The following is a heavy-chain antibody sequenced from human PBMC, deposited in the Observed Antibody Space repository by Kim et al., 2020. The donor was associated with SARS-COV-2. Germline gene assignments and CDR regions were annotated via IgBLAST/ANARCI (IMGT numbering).Heavy chain of an antibody. CDR1: GGSISSYY. V-gene: IGHV4-59*01. Sequence: SETLSLTCTVSGGSISSYYWSWIRQPPGKGLEWIGYIYYSGSTNYNPSLKSRVTISVDTSKNQFSLKLSSVTAADTAVYYCARVWYSSSWYGMDVWGQGTTVTVSS. CDR2: IYYSGST. D-gene: IGHD6-13*01. J-gene: IGHJ6*02. CDR3: ARVWYSSSWYGMDV.